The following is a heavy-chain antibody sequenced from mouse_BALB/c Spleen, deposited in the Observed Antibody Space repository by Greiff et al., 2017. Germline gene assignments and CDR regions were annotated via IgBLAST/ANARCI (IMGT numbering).Heavy chain of an antibody. Sequence: EVQLQESGAELVKPGASVKLSCTASGFNIKDTYMHWVKQRPEQGLEWIGRIDPADGNTKYDPKFQGKATITADTSSNTAYLQLSSLTSEDTAVYYCARNWDGYFDVWGAGTTVTVSS. D-gene: IGHD4-1*01. V-gene: IGHV14-3*02. J-gene: IGHJ1*01. CDR3: ARNWDGYFDV. CDR1: GFNIKDTY. CDR2: IDPADGNT.